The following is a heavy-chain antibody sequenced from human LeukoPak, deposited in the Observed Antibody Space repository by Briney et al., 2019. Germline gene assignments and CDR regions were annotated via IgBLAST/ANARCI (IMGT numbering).Heavy chain of an antibody. CDR1: GFMFSNYW. Sequence: GGSLRLSCAASGFMFSNYWMSWVRQAPGKGPEWVGDIKKDGSDKYYVGSVKGRFPISRDNAKNSLYLQMNSLRAEDTAVYYCARDSLMQHGSGSYWGFDYWGQGILVTVSS. J-gene: IGHJ4*02. CDR2: IKKDGSDK. D-gene: IGHD3-10*01. CDR3: ARDSLMQHGSGSYWGFDY. V-gene: IGHV3-7*03.